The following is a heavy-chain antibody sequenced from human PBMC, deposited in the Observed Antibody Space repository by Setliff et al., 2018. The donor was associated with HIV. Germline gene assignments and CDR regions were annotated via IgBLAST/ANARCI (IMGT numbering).Heavy chain of an antibody. Sequence: ASVKVSCKASGYTFTSYYIHWVRQAPGQGLEWMGRINPSGGEPSYAQKFQGRVTMTEDTSTDTAYMELSSLRSEDTAVYYCARNPQPTGTPDYYYYYYMDVWGKGTTVTAP. V-gene: IGHV1-46*01. D-gene: IGHD1-1*01. J-gene: IGHJ6*03. CDR3: ARNPQPTGTPDYYYYYYMDV. CDR2: INPSGGEP. CDR1: GYTFTSYY.